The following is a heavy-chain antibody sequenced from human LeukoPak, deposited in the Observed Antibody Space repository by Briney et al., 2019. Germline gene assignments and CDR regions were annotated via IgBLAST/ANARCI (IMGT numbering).Heavy chain of an antibody. D-gene: IGHD6-13*01. V-gene: IGHV1-8*01. CDR1: GYTFTSSD. Sequence: ASVKVSCKASGYTFTSSDINWVRQATGQGLEWMGWMNPNSGNTGYAQKFQGRVTMTRNTSISTAYMELSSLRSEDTAVYYCASSSDSSSWYYYYYYGMDVWGQGTTVTVSS. CDR3: ASSSDSSSWYYYYYYGMDV. J-gene: IGHJ6*02. CDR2: MNPNSGNT.